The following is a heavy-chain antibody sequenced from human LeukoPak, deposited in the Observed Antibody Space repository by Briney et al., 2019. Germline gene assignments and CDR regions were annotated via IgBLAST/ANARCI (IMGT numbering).Heavy chain of an antibody. V-gene: IGHV4-31*03. CDR2: IYYSGST. J-gene: IGHJ4*02. D-gene: IGHD2-21*02. CDR3: AREAYCGGDCYLDY. Sequence: SETLSLTCTVSGGSISSGGYYWSWIRQHPGKGLEWIGYIYYSGSTYYNPSLKSRVTISVDTSKNQFSLKLSSVTAADTAVYYCAREAYCGGDCYLDYWGQGTLVTVSS. CDR1: GGSISSGGYY.